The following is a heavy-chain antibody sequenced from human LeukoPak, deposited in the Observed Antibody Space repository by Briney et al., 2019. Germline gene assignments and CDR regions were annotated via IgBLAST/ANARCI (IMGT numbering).Heavy chain of an antibody. CDR2: IYYSGST. V-gene: IGHV4-59*01. J-gene: IGHJ4*02. CDR3: ARVVAVAGTTDYFDY. D-gene: IGHD6-19*01. CDR1: GGSISSYY. Sequence: SETLCLTCTVSGGSISSYYWSWIRQPPGKGLEWIGYIYYSGSTNYNPSLKSRVTISVDTSKNQFSLKLSSVTAADTAVYYCARVVAVAGTTDYFDYWGQGTLVTVSS.